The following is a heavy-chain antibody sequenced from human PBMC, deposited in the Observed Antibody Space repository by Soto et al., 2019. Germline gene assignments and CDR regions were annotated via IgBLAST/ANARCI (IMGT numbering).Heavy chain of an antibody. V-gene: IGHV1-2*04. CDR3: AREGLVVVPAPVDTGYYYYGMDV. CDR2: INPNSGGT. Sequence: ASVKVSCKASGYTFTGYYMHWVRQAPGQGLEWMGWINPNSGGTNYAQKFQGWVTMTRDTSTSTAYMELSRLRSDDTAVYYCAREGLVVVPAPVDTGYYYYGMDVWGQGTTVTVSS. D-gene: IGHD2-2*01. J-gene: IGHJ6*02. CDR1: GYTFTGYY.